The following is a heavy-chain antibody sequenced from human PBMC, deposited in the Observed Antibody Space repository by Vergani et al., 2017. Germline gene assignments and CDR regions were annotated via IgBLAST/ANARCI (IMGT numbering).Heavy chain of an antibody. Sequence: QVQLQESGPGLVKPSGTLSLTCAVSGGSISSSSYYWGWIRQPPGKGLEWIGSIYYSGSTYYNPSLKSRVTISVDTSKNQFSLKLSSVTAADTAVYYCARSGVVPASNWFDPWGQGTLVTVSS. V-gene: IGHV4-39*01. J-gene: IGHJ5*02. CDR3: ARSGVVPASNWFDP. CDR1: GGSISSSSYY. D-gene: IGHD2-2*01. CDR2: IYYSGST.